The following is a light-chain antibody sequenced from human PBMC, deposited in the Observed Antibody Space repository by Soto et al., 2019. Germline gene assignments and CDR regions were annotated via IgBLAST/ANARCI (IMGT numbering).Light chain of an antibody. V-gene: IGKV1-5*01. CDR3: QQYSSYPWT. CDR1: QSISSW. J-gene: IGKJ1*01. CDR2: DAS. Sequence: DIPMTQSPSTLSASVGDRVTITCRASQSISSWLAWYQQKAGKAPKLLIYDASSLESGVPSRFSGSGSGTEFTLTISSLQPDDFATYHCQQYSSYPWTFGQGTKVEIK.